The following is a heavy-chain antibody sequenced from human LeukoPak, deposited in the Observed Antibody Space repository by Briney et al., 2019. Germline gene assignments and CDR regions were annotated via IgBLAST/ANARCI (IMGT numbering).Heavy chain of an antibody. J-gene: IGHJ4*02. CDR3: ATTIFGVVKPADY. Sequence: GGSLRLSCAASGFTFSSYAISWVRQAPGKGLEWVSAISGSGGSTYYADSVKGRFTISRDNSKNTLYLQVNSLGAEDTAVYYCATTIFGVVKPADYWGQGTLVTVSS. CDR2: ISGSGGST. D-gene: IGHD3-3*01. CDR1: GFTFSSYA. V-gene: IGHV3-23*01.